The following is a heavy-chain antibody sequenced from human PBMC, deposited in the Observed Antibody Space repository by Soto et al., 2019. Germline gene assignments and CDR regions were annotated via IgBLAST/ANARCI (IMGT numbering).Heavy chain of an antibody. CDR1: GGSFSDAF. V-gene: IGHV4-34*12. J-gene: IGHJ6*02. CDR2: VFHTGNT. D-gene: IGHD1-7*01. Sequence: QVHLQQWGAGLLKPSGTLSLTCAVSGGSFSDAFWSWVRQSPGRGLEWIGEVFHTGNTNYNPSLKSRVTLSVDTAKNQFSLRLTSVTAADWAVYYCARAPRELLAEGPLFLYYYYGLDVWGQGTTVTVSS. CDR3: ARAPRELLAEGPLFLYYYYGLDV.